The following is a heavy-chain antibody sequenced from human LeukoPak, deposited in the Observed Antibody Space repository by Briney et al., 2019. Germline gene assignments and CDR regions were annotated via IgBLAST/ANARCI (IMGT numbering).Heavy chain of an antibody. J-gene: IGHJ4*02. Sequence: GGSLRLSCAASGFTFSSYAMSWVRQAPGKGLEWVSSISGPGDHTYYADSVKGRFTISGDNSKNTLYLQMNSLRAEDTAVYYCARGPPRDFWSGYYYFDYWGQGTLVTVSS. CDR2: ISGPGDHT. CDR3: ARGPPRDFWSGYYYFDY. D-gene: IGHD3-3*01. V-gene: IGHV3-23*01. CDR1: GFTFSSYA.